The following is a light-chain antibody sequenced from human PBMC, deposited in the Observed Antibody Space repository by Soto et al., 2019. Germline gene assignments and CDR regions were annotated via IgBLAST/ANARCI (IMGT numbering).Light chain of an antibody. CDR3: QQYNTYSWT. CDR2: KAS. J-gene: IGKJ1*01. Sequence: DIQMTQSPSTLSASVGDRVTITYRASQSISSWLAWYQQKPGKAPNLLIYKASSLESGVPSRFSGSGSGTEFTLTINSLQPDDFATYYCQQYNTYSWTFGQGTKVEIK. CDR1: QSISSW. V-gene: IGKV1-5*03.